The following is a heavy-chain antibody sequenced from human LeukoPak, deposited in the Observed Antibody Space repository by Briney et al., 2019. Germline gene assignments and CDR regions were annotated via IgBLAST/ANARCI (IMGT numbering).Heavy chain of an antibody. D-gene: IGHD3-9*01. J-gene: IGHJ5*02. CDR1: GFTFSSYA. V-gene: IGHV3-30-3*01. CDR2: ISYDGSNK. CDR3: ARSALRYPRKGWFDP. Sequence: GGSLRLSCAASGFTFSSYAMHWVRQAPGKGLEWVAVISYDGSNKYYADSVKGRFTISRDNSKNTLYLQMNSLRAEDTAVYYCARSALRYPRKGWFDPWGQGTLVTVSS.